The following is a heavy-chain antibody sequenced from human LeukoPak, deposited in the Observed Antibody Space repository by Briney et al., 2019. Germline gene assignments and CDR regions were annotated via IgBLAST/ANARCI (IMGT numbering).Heavy chain of an antibody. J-gene: IGHJ6*03. CDR2: IYYSGST. Sequence: PSQTLSLTCTVSGGSISSGGYYWSWIRQHPGKGLEWIGYIYYSGSTYYNPSLKSRVTISVDTSKNQFSLKLSSVTAADTAVYYCASEGLLDPKFYYYYMDVWGKGTTVTVSS. CDR3: ASEGLLDPKFYYYYMDV. CDR1: GGSISSGGYY. V-gene: IGHV4-31*03.